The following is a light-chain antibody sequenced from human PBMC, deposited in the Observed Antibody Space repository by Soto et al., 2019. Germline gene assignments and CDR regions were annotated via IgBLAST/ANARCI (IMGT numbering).Light chain of an antibody. CDR1: STDVGAYNY. V-gene: IGLV2-14*01. CDR3: NSYTTMNTYV. Sequence: QSALTQPASVSGSPGQSITISYTGSSTDVGAYNYVSWYQQYPGQAPNLLIYEVSRRPSGFSHRFSGSKSVNTASLTISGLQAEDEAHYYCNSYTTMNTYVFGTGTKLTVL. J-gene: IGLJ1*01. CDR2: EVS.